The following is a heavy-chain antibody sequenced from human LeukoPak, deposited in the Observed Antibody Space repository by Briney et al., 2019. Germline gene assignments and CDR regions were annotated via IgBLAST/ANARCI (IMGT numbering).Heavy chain of an antibody. CDR2: IYHSGST. J-gene: IGHJ4*02. V-gene: IGHV4-4*02. Sequence: PSETLSLTCAVSGGSISSSNWWSWVRQPPGKGLEWIGEIYHSGSTNYNPSLKSRVTISVDTSKNQFSLKLSSVTAADTAVYYCAREGIVGATDYFDYWGQGTLVTVSS. D-gene: IGHD1-26*01. CDR1: GGSISSSNW. CDR3: AREGIVGATDYFDY.